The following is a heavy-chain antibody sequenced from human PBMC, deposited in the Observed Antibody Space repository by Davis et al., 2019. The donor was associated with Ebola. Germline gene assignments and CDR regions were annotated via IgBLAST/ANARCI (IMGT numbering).Heavy chain of an antibody. CDR1: GASVSGNGVA. Sequence: SETLSLTCAISGASVSGNGVAWNWIRQSPSRGIEWLGRTYYRSKWFHDYAVSVKSRIVINPDTSKNQFTLQLTSVTLEDTAVYYCARGGDCRGGTCYSHCDNWDRGTLVTFSS. J-gene: IGHJ4*02. CDR3: ARGGDCRGGTCYSHCDN. CDR2: TYYRSKWFH. D-gene: IGHD2-15*01. V-gene: IGHV6-1*01.